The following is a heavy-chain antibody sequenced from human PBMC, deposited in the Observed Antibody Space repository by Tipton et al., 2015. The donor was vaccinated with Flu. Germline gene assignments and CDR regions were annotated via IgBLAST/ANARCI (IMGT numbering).Heavy chain of an antibody. CDR1: GDSITNNLFY. D-gene: IGHD6-19*01. CDR2: VFYSGST. Sequence: TLSLTCSVSGDSITNNLFYWGWIRQPPGRGLEWIGSVFYSGSTFYNASLKSRVNVDVDTSNNQFSLRLSSTTAADTAVYYCVRHYFSSTGWYYFESWGQGTLVTVSS. V-gene: IGHV4-39*01. J-gene: IGHJ4*02. CDR3: VRHYFSSTGWYYFES.